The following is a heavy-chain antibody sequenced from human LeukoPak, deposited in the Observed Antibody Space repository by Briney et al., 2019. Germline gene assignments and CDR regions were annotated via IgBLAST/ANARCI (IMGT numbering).Heavy chain of an antibody. CDR1: GGTISSYA. CDR3: ARNPSTSIRYYYYYMDV. Sequence: SVKVSCKASGGTISSYAISWVRQAPGQGLEWMGGIIPIFGTANYAQKFQGRVTITTDESTSTAYMELSSLRSEDTAVYYCARNPSTSIRYYYYYMDVWGKGTTVTVSS. V-gene: IGHV1-69*05. J-gene: IGHJ6*03. CDR2: IIPIFGTA. D-gene: IGHD3-3*02.